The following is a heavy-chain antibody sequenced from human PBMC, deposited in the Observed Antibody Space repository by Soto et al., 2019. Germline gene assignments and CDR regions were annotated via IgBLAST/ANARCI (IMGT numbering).Heavy chain of an antibody. J-gene: IGHJ6*02. V-gene: IGHV3-30-3*01. D-gene: IGHD6-19*01. CDR1: GFTFSSYA. CDR3: AREAAAVAGYYYGMDV. Sequence: LRLSCAASGFTFSSYAMHWVRQAPGKGLEWVAVISYDGSNKYYADSVKGRFTISRDNSKNTLYLQMNSLRAEDTAVYYCAREAAAVAGYYYGMDVWGQGTTVTVSS. CDR2: ISYDGSNK.